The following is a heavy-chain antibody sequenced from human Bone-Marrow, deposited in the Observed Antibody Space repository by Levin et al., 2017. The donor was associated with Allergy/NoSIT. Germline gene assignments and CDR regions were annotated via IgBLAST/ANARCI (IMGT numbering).Heavy chain of an antibody. V-gene: IGHV3-21*01. CDR2: ISGDSSDL. CDR3: VRGIIGDVRVAHKEAFDV. CDR1: GFTFSIYS. D-gene: IGHD2/OR15-2a*01. Sequence: GESLKISCTVSGFTFSIYSIYWVRQAPGKGLEWISSISGDSSDLYYADSVKGRFTISRDNAKNSLNLQVSSLRAEDTAVYHCVRGIIGDVRVAHKEAFDVWGQGTMVTVSS. J-gene: IGHJ3*01.